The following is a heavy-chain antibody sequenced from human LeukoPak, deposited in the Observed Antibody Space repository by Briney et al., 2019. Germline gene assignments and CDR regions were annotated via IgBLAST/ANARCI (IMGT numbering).Heavy chain of an antibody. CDR2: INQYGNEK. D-gene: IGHD2/OR15-2a*01. Sequence: PGGTLRLSCEGSGFNFNSHWMSWVRQAPGKGPEWVTNINQYGNEKYYAGSVKGRFTVSRDNVKKSVYLQMDNVRADDTGVYYCARDANLRGYNSWFDPWGQGTLVTVST. CDR3: ARDANLRGYNSWFDP. J-gene: IGHJ5*02. V-gene: IGHV3-7*01. CDR1: GFNFNSHW.